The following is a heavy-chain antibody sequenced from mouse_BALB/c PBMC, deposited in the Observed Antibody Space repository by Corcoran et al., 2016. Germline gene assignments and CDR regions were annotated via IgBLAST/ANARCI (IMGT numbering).Heavy chain of an antibody. J-gene: IGHJ4*01. V-gene: IGHV8-12*01. CDR3: ARIYYGNYYAMDY. Sequence: QVTLNESGLGILQPSQTLSLTCSGSGFSLSTSGMGVGWIRQPSGKGLEWLAHIWWDDDKRYNPSLKSRLTISKDTSSNQGFIKIASVDTADTATYYCARIYYGNYYAMDYWGQGTSVTVSS. D-gene: IGHD2-1*01. CDR1: GFSLSTSGMG. CDR2: IWWDDDK.